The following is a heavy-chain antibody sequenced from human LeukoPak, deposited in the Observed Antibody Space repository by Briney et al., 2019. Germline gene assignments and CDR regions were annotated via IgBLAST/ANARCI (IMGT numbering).Heavy chain of an antibody. V-gene: IGHV4-4*07. J-gene: IGHJ5*02. CDR3: ARDLRYATTSSTPES. D-gene: IGHD5/OR15-5a*01. CDR2: VYSSGTA. Sequence: SDTLSLTCTLATGSIINHYCSCGRQPAGGGLECSGRVYSSGTANYSPSLKSRVSMTIHKSSNYSSLHLTSVPAADTALYFCARDLRYATTSSTPESWGQGPWSPPPQ. CDR1: TGSIINHY.